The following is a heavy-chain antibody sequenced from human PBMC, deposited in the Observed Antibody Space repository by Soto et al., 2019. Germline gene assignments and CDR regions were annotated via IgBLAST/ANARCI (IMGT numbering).Heavy chain of an antibody. CDR3: AKDGASGSYPPYYYFGMDV. Sequence: GSLRLSCAASGFTFSSYAMSWVRQAPGKGLEWVSTISGSGGNAYYADSVKGRFSISRDNPKNTLHLQMNSLRADDTAVYYCAKDGASGSYPPYYYFGMDVWGQGTTVTVSS. CDR2: ISGSGGNA. D-gene: IGHD1-26*01. J-gene: IGHJ6*02. CDR1: GFTFSSYA. V-gene: IGHV3-23*01.